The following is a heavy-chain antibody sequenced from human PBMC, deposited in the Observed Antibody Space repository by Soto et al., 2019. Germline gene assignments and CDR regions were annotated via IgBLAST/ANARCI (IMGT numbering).Heavy chain of an antibody. D-gene: IGHD4-4*01. V-gene: IGHV3-7*01. CDR3: ARRNYGDY. CDR1: GFTFSSYW. J-gene: IGHJ4*02. CDR2: IKYDGSEK. Sequence: PGGSLRLSCAGAGFTFSSYWMNWVRQAPGKGLEWVASIKYDGSEKYYVDSVKGRFTISRDNAKNSLYLQMNSLRAEDTAVYYCARRNYGDYWGQGTLVTVSS.